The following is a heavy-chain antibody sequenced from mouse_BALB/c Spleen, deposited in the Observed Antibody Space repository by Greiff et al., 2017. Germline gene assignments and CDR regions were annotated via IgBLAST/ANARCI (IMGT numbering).Heavy chain of an antibody. CDR1: GYTFSRYR. CDR2: ILPGSGST. CDR3: AAIYYDYEGFAY. J-gene: IGHJ3*01. D-gene: IGHD2-4*01. Sequence: VQLHQSGAELMKPGASVKISCKATGYTFSRYRIKWVKQSPGHGLEWIGEILPGSGSTNNNEKFKGKATFTANTASNTAYMLLSSMTSEDSAVYYCAAIYYDYEGFAYWGQGTLVTVSA. V-gene: IGHV1-9*01.